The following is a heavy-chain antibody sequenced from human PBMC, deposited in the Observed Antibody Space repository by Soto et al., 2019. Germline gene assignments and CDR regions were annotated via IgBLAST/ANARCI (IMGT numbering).Heavy chain of an antibody. CDR3: ARDYTMDARGPFDY. CDR2: IIPIFGTA. D-gene: IGHD3-10*01. J-gene: IGHJ4*02. CDR1: GGTFSSYA. Sequence: ASVKVSCKASGGTFSSYAISWVRQAPGQGLEWMGGIIPIFGTANYAQKFQGRVTITADESTSTAYMELSSLRSEDTAVYYCARDYTMDARGPFDYWGQGTLVTVSS. V-gene: IGHV1-69*13.